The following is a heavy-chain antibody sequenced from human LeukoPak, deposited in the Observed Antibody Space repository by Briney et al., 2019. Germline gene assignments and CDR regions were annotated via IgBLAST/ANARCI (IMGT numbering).Heavy chain of an antibody. Sequence: GGSLRLSCAASGVNFSSYAMSWVRQAPGKGLEWVSAISGSGGSTYYADSVKGRFTISRDNSKNTLYLQMNSLRAEDTAVYYCAKAGSNGSYSWFDPWGQGTLVTVSS. CDR2: ISGSGGST. D-gene: IGHD1-26*01. V-gene: IGHV3-23*01. J-gene: IGHJ5*02. CDR3: AKAGSNGSYSWFDP. CDR1: GVNFSSYA.